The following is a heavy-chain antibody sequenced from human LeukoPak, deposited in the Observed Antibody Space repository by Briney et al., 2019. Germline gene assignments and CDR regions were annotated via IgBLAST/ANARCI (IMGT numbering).Heavy chain of an antibody. D-gene: IGHD3-10*01. Sequence: PGGSLRLSCAASGFTFSSYEMNWVRQAPGKGLQWVSIIYSGESTHYADSVKGRFTISRDHSKNTLYLQMNRLRAEDTAVYYCAREGAYGSGSYEHWGQGTLVTVAS. CDR3: AREGAYGSGSYEH. CDR2: IYSGEST. V-gene: IGHV3-53*01. J-gene: IGHJ4*02. CDR1: GFTFSSYE.